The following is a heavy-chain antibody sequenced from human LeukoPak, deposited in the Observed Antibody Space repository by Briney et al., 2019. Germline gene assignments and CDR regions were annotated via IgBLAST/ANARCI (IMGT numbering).Heavy chain of an antibody. CDR3: ARVFTPHYDKDY. CDR2: IYTSGST. J-gene: IGHJ4*02. CDR1: GGSISSGSYY. Sequence: SQTLSLTCTVSGGSISSGSYYWSWIRQPAGKGLEWIGRIYTSGSTNYNPFLKSRVTISVDTSKNQFSLKLSSVTAADTAVYYCARVFTPHYDKDYWGQGTLVTVSS. V-gene: IGHV4-61*02. D-gene: IGHD3-16*01.